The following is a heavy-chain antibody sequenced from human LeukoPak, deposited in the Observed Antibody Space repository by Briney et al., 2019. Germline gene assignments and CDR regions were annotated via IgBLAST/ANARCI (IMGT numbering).Heavy chain of an antibody. CDR1: GASISSYY. J-gene: IGHJ6*03. Sequence: SETLSLTCTVSGASISSYYWSWIRQPPGKGLEWIGYIYYSGSTNYNPSLKSRVTISVDTSKNQFSLKLSSVTAADTAVYYCARDILYMDVWGKGTTVTISS. CDR2: IYYSGST. V-gene: IGHV4-59*01. CDR3: ARDILYMDV.